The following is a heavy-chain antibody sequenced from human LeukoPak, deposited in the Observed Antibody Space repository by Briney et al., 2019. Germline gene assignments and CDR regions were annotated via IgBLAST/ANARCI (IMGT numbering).Heavy chain of an antibody. CDR2: INHIGRT. CDR1: GGSFSGYY. V-gene: IGHV4-34*01. D-gene: IGHD2-2*02. Sequence: SETLSLTCAVSGGSFSGYYRSWIRQPPGKGLEWVWEINHIGRTKYNTPPMRRVTTSVTTSKNKFSLMQSSVTAADTAVYYCARGLDFSAGLLYHRSYYYYVMDVWGQGTTVTVSS. J-gene: IGHJ6*02. CDR3: ARGLDFSAGLLYHRSYYYYVMDV.